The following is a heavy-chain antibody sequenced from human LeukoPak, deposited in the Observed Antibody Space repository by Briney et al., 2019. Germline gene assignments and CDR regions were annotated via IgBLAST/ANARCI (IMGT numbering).Heavy chain of an antibody. D-gene: IGHD5-24*01. Sequence: SETLSLTCSASGVSINSYSWSWVRQPAGKGLEWIGRIYTSGGTNYNPSLKSRVTMSVDTSKNQFSLRLSSVTAADTAVYYCAREKLLDGVADWGQGTLVTVSS. V-gene: IGHV4-4*07. CDR3: AREKLLDGVAD. J-gene: IGHJ4*02. CDR1: GVSINSYS. CDR2: IYTSGGT.